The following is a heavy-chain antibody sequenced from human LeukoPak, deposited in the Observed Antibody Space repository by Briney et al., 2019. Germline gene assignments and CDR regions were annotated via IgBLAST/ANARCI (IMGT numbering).Heavy chain of an antibody. V-gene: IGHV4-61*02. CDR3: ARTGYSYGYWWFDP. CDR1: GGSISSGSYY. D-gene: IGHD5-18*01. J-gene: IGHJ5*02. Sequence: SETLSLTCTVSGGSISSGSYYWSWIRQPAGKGLEWIGRIYTSGSTNYNPSLKSRVTISVDTSKNQFSLKLSSVTAADTAVYYCARTGYSYGYWWFDPWGQGTLATVSS. CDR2: IYTSGST.